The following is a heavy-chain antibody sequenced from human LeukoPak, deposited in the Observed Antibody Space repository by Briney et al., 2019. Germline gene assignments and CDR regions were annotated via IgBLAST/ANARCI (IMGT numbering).Heavy chain of an antibody. CDR2: ISGSGGNT. CDR3: AKASKCSGGSCYLYLFFDY. J-gene: IGHJ4*02. Sequence: GGSLRLSCAASGFTFSSYWMSWVRQAPGKGLEWVSGISGSGGNTYYADSVKGRFTISRDNSKNTLYLQMNSLRAEDTAVYYCAKASKCSGGSCYLYLFFDYWGQGTLVTVSS. D-gene: IGHD2-15*01. V-gene: IGHV3-23*01. CDR1: GFTFSSYW.